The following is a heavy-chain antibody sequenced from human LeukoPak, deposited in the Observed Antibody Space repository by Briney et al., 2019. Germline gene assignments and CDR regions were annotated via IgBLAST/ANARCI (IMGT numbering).Heavy chain of an antibody. CDR2: VSKYTGNA. CDR1: NYTFSDYD. J-gene: IGHJ4*02. D-gene: IGHD3-16*02. CDR3: AREDDRSFRAYDC. V-gene: IGHV1-18*01. Sequence: ASVKVPCKASNYTFSDYDVTWVRQAPGQGLEWMGWVSKYTGNAEYAPKFQGRVSMTTDTSTRTAYMELRGLRPDDTAVYFCAREDDRSFRAYDCWRQGTLVTVS.